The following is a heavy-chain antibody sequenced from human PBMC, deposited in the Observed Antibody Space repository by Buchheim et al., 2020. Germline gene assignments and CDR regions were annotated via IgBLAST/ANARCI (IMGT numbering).Heavy chain of an antibody. CDR2: VSYGGSNN. CDR1: GFTFSTYD. J-gene: IGHJ4*02. CDR3: AKQTGIGELLPFDY. Sequence: QVQLVESGGGVVQPGRSLRLSCAASGFTFSTYDMHWVRQAPGKGLEWVAVVSYGGSNNYYADSVKGRSTISRDNSKNHVYLQVSSLRTEDTAVYYCAKQTGIGELLPFDYWGQGTL. D-gene: IGHD3-10*01. V-gene: IGHV3-30*18.